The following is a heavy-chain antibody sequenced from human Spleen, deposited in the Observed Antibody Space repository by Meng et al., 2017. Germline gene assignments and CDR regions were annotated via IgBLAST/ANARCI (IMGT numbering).Heavy chain of an antibody. CDR1: GFTFSSYA. D-gene: IGHD2-15*01. J-gene: IGHJ4*02. V-gene: IGHV3-23*01. CDR2: ISGSGGST. Sequence: GGALRLSCAASGFTFSSYAMSWVRQAPGKGLEWVSAISGSGGSTYYADSVKGRFTVSRDNAKNSLYLQMNSLRAEDTAVYYCAMGGSADYWGQGTLVTVSS. CDR3: AMGGSADY.